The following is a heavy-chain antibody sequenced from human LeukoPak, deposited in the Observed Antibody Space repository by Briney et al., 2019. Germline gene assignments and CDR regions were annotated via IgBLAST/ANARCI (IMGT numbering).Heavy chain of an antibody. CDR3: ATARCSSTSCYGDAFDI. D-gene: IGHD2-2*01. J-gene: IGHJ3*02. Sequence: ASVKVSCKVSGYTLTELSMRWVRQAPGKGLEWMGGFDPEDGETIYAQKFQGRVTMTEDTSTDTAYMELSSLRSEDTAVYYCATARCSSTSCYGDAFDIWGQGTMVTVSS. CDR2: FDPEDGET. V-gene: IGHV1-24*01. CDR1: GYTLTELS.